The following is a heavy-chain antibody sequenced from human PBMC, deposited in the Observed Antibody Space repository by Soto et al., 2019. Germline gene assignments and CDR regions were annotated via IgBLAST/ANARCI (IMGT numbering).Heavy chain of an antibody. J-gene: IGHJ4*02. Sequence: GGSLRLSCAASGFTFSGYAMIWVRQAPGKGLEWVSAISGSGGSTYYADSVKGRFTISRDNSKNTLYLQMNSLRAEDTAVYYCAKMFVFGVVTPFDYWGQGTLVTVSS. V-gene: IGHV3-23*01. CDR3: AKMFVFGVVTPFDY. CDR2: ISGSGGST. CDR1: GFTFSGYA. D-gene: IGHD3-3*01.